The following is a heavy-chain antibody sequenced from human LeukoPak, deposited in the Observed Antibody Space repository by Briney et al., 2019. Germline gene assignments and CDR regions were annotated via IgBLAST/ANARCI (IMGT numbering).Heavy chain of an antibody. CDR3: ARDKCSSTSCYIFDY. D-gene: IGHD2-2*01. CDR1: GYTFTGYY. Sequence: ASVKVSCKASGYTFTGYYMHWVRQAPGQGLERMGWINPNSGGTNYAQKFQGRVTMTRDTSISTAYMELSRLRSDDTAVYYCARDKCSSTSCYIFDYWGQGTLVTVSS. V-gene: IGHV1-2*02. CDR2: INPNSGGT. J-gene: IGHJ4*02.